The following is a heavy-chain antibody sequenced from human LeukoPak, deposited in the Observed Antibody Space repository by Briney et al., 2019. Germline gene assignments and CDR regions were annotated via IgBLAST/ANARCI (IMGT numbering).Heavy chain of an antibody. D-gene: IGHD6-13*01. J-gene: IGHJ5*02. CDR2: IYYSGST. Sequence: SETLSLTCTVSGGSISSYYWSWIRQPPGKGLEWIGYIYYSGSTNYNPSLKSRVTISVDTSKNQFSLKLSSVTAADTAVYYCARSMTIAADWFDPWGQGTLVTVPS. CDR1: GGSISSYY. V-gene: IGHV4-59*01. CDR3: ARSMTIAADWFDP.